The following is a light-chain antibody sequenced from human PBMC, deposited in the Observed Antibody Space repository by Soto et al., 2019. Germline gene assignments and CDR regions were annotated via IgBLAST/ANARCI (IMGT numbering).Light chain of an antibody. CDR3: CSYAPSHSQV. Sequence: QSVLTQPRSVSGSPGQSVTVPCTGTSSDVGGYNYVAWYQQHPGKAPKLMIYDVSKRPSGVPDRFSGSKSGNTASQTISGLQDEDEAYYYCCSYAPSHSQVFGTGTKLTVL. CDR2: DVS. V-gene: IGLV2-11*01. CDR1: SSDVGGYNY. J-gene: IGLJ1*01.